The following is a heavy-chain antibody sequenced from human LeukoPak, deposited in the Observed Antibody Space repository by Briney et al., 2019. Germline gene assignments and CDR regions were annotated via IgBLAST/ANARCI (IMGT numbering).Heavy chain of an antibody. CDR3: ARIAAAGTYDAFDI. J-gene: IGHJ3*02. D-gene: IGHD6-13*01. V-gene: IGHV4-59*01. CDR2: IYYSGST. Sequence: SETLSLTCTVSGGSISSYYWSWIRQPPGKGLEWIGYIYYSGSTNYNPSLKSRVTISVDTSKNQFSLKLSSVTAADTAVYYCARIAAAGTYDAFDIWGQGTMVTASS. CDR1: GGSISSYY.